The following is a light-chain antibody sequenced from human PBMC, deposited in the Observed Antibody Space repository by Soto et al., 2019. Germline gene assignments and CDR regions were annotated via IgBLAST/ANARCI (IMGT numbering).Light chain of an antibody. CDR2: GAS. J-gene: IGKJ1*01. V-gene: IGKV3-15*01. CDR3: QQCHNWPLT. CDR1: QSVSSN. Sequence: EIVMTQSPATLSVSPGERATLSCRASQSVSSNLAWYQQKPGQAPRLLIYGASTRAPGIPARFSGSGSGTEFTLTISSLQSEAFAVYYCQQCHNWPLTFGQGTRVEIK.